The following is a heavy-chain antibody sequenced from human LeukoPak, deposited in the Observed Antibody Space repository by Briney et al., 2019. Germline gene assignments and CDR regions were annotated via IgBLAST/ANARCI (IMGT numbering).Heavy chain of an antibody. Sequence: SQTLSLTCAISGDSVSSNSAAWNWIRHSPSRGVEWLGRTYYRSKWYNDYAVSVKSRITINPDTSKNQFSLQLNSVTPEDTAVYYCARQQQLVRDWFDPWGQGTLVTVSS. CDR2: TYYRSKWYN. CDR1: GDSVSSNSAA. V-gene: IGHV6-1*01. CDR3: ARQQQLVRDWFDP. J-gene: IGHJ5*02. D-gene: IGHD6-13*01.